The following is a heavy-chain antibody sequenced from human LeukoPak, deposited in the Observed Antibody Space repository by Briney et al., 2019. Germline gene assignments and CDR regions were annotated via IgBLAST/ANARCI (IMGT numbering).Heavy chain of an antibody. Sequence: SQTLSLTCAISGDSFSSNSAAWNWIRQSPSRGLEWLGRTYYRSKWYNDYAVSVKSRITINPDTSKNQFSLQLNSVTPEDTAVYYCARAPTVTTVPRYYYGMDVWGQGTTVTVSS. V-gene: IGHV6-1*01. J-gene: IGHJ6*02. CDR3: ARAPTVTTVPRYYYGMDV. CDR1: GDSFSSNSAA. D-gene: IGHD4-17*01. CDR2: TYYRSKWYN.